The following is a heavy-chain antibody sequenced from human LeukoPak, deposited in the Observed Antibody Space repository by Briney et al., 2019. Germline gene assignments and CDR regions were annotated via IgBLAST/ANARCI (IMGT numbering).Heavy chain of an antibody. V-gene: IGHV3-33*01. CDR1: GFTFSSYA. CDR2: IWYDGSNK. Sequence: GGSLRLSCAASGFTFSSYAMQWVRQAPGKGLEWVAVIWYDGSNKYYADSVKGRFTISRDHSKNTLYLQMKSLRAEDTAVYYCARELEIAVAGTLGYWGQGTLVTVSS. CDR3: ARELEIAVAGTLGY. D-gene: IGHD6-19*01. J-gene: IGHJ4*02.